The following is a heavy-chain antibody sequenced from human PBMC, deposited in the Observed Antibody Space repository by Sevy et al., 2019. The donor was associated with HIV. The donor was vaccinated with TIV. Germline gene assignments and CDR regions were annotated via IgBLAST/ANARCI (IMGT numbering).Heavy chain of an antibody. CDR1: GYTFTGYY. D-gene: IGHD2-2*01. J-gene: IGHJ5*02. CDR3: ARDPTGAAAAMSWFDP. V-gene: IGHV1-2*02. Sequence: ASVKVSCKASGYTFTGYYIHWVRQAPGQGLEWMGWNNPNSGGTNSAQKFQGRVTMTRDTSISTAYMELSRPGSDDTAVYYCARDPTGAAAAMSWFDPWGQGTLVTVSS. CDR2: NNPNSGGT.